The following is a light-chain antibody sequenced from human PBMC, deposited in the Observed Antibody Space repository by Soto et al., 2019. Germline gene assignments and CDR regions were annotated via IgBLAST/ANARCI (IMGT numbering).Light chain of an antibody. CDR1: SSDVGGYNY. CDR2: EVS. J-gene: IGLJ1*01. CDR3: SSYTSSSTYV. V-gene: IGLV2-14*01. Sequence: QSAVTQPASVSGSPVQSGTISCTGTSSDVGGYNYVSWYQQHPGKAPKLMIYEVSNRPSGVSNRFSGSKSGNTASLTISGLQAEDEADYYCSSYTSSSTYVFGTGTKVTVL.